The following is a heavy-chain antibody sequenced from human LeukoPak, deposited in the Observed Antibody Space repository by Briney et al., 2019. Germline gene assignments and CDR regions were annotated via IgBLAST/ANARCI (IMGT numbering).Heavy chain of an antibody. D-gene: IGHD6-13*01. J-gene: IGHJ4*02. CDR2: ISYDGSNK. Sequence: PGGSLRLSCAASGFTSSSYWMSWVRQAPGKGLEWVAVISYDGSNKYYADSVKGRFTISRDNSKNTLYLQMNSLRAEDTAVYYCAKGEGYGYIDYWGQGTLVTVSS. CDR3: AKGEGYGYIDY. CDR1: GFTSSSYW. V-gene: IGHV3-30*18.